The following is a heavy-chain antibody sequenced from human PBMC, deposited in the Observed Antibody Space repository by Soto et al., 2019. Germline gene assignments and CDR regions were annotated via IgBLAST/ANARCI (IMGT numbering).Heavy chain of an antibody. V-gene: IGHV3-23*01. D-gene: IGHD6-13*01. CDR2: ISDSGGSM. CDR3: AKDLDQQLSRGVFDI. CDR1: GFTFSRYG. J-gene: IGHJ3*02. Sequence: PGGSLRLSCAASGFTFSRYGMSWVRQAPGKGLEWVSRISDSGGSMYYADSVKGRFTISRDNSKNTLYLEMDSLRAEDTAVYYCAKDLDQQLSRGVFDIWGRGTMVTVSS.